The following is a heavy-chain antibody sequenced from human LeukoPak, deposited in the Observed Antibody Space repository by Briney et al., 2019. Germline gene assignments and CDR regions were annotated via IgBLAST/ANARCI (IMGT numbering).Heavy chain of an antibody. CDR2: INPNSGGT. J-gene: IGHJ4*02. D-gene: IGHD6-6*01. Sequence: ASVKVSCEASGYTFTGYYMHWVRQAPGQGLEWMGWINPNSGGTNYAQKFQGRVTMTRDTSISTAYMELSRLRSDDTAVYYCARDLEEYSSSSGGHWGQGTLVTVSS. V-gene: IGHV1-2*02. CDR3: ARDLEEYSSSSGGH. CDR1: GYTFTGYY.